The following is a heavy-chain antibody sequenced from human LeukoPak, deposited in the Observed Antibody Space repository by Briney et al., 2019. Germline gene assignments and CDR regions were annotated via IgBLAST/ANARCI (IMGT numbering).Heavy chain of an antibody. CDR3: AKNGGSSSWYVVGY. CDR2: ISGSGGST. J-gene: IGHJ4*02. V-gene: IGHV3-23*01. Sequence: GGSLRLSCAASGFTFSSYAMSWVRQAPGKGLEWVSAISGSGGSTYYADSVKGRFTISRDNSKNTLYLQMNSLGAEDTAVYYCAKNGGSSSWYVVGYWGQGTLVTVSS. D-gene: IGHD6-13*01. CDR1: GFTFSSYA.